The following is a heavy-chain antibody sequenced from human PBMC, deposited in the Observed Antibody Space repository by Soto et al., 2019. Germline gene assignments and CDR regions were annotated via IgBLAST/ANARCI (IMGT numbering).Heavy chain of an antibody. CDR2: ISGSGGST. Sequence: EVQLLESGGGLVQPGGSLRLSCAASGFTFSSYAMSWVRQAPGKGLEWVSAISGSGGSTYYADPVKGRFTISRDNSKNTLYLQMNSLRAEDTAIYYCAKDLYATVPHWYFDLWGRGTLVTVSS. J-gene: IGHJ2*01. CDR3: AKDLYATVPHWYFDL. CDR1: GFTFSSYA. V-gene: IGHV3-23*01. D-gene: IGHD4-17*01.